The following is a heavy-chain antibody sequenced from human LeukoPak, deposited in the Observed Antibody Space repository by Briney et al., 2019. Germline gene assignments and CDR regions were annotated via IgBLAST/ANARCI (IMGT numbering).Heavy chain of an antibody. J-gene: IGHJ4*02. Sequence: GGSLRLSCAASEFTFSTYSMNWVRQAPGKGLEWVSSISSSSSYIYYADSVKGRFTISRDNAKNSLYLQMNSLRAEDTAVYYCSRGENNYGYYYFDYCGQGTLVTVSS. CDR3: SRGENNYGYYYFDY. CDR2: ISSSSSYI. V-gene: IGHV3-21*01. D-gene: IGHD5-18*01. CDR1: EFTFSTYS.